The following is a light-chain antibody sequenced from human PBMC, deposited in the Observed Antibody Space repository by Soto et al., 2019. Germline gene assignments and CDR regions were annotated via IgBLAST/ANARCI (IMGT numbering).Light chain of an antibody. Sequence: DIVMTQSPDSLAVSLGERATINCKSSQSVLYSSNNKNYLAWYQQKSGKPPKLLIYWASTRESGVPARFSGSGSGTDFTLTISSLQAEDVAVYYCHQYYTFVGTFGQGTKVEIK. J-gene: IGKJ1*01. V-gene: IGKV4-1*01. CDR3: HQYYTFVGT. CDR1: QSVLYSSNNKNY. CDR2: WAS.